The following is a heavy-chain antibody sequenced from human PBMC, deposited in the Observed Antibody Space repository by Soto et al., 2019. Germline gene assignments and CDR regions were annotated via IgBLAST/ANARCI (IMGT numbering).Heavy chain of an antibody. CDR2: ISGSGGST. CDR1: GFTFSSYA. J-gene: IGHJ4*02. CDR3: AATSPDHHDRSGFWGYFDY. V-gene: IGHV3-23*01. D-gene: IGHD3-22*01. Sequence: GGSLRLSCAASGFTFSSYAMSWVRQAPGKGLEWVSAISGSGGSTYYADSVKGRFTISRDNSKNTLYLQMSSLRSDDTAVYYCAATSPDHHDRSGFWGYFDYWGQGALVTVSS.